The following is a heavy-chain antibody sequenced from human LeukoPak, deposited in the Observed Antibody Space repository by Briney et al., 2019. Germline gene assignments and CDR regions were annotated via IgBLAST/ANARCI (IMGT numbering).Heavy chain of an antibody. J-gene: IGHJ4*02. CDR3: AKASRKAAVASPLDY. CDR2: TSHDGSNK. D-gene: IGHD6-19*01. V-gene: IGHV3-30*18. CDR1: GFTFSTYV. Sequence: GGSLRLSCAASGFTFSTYVMYWVRQAPGKGLEWVAVTSHDGSNKYYADSVKGRFTISRDNSKDTLFLQMNSLGADDTALYYCAKASRKAAVASPLDYWGQGSLVTVSS.